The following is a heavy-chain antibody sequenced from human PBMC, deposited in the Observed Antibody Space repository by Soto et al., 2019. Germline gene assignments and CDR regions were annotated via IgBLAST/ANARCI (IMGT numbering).Heavy chain of an antibody. CDR3: VRDSPIGSTFSGYDGIDY. CDR2: IIPLFGTA. V-gene: IGHV1-69*13. J-gene: IGHJ4*02. CDR1: GGTISSYA. D-gene: IGHD5-12*01. Sequence: ASVNVSCQTSGGTISSYAISWVRQAPGQGLEWMGGIIPLFGTANYAQKFQGRVTITADESTSNAYMELISLRSEDTAVYYCVRDSPIGSTFSGYDGIDYWGQGTLVTVSS.